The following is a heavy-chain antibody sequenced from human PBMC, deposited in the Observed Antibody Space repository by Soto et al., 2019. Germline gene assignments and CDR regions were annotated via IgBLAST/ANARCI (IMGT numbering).Heavy chain of an antibody. D-gene: IGHD1-26*01. CDR3: AKWEGLGSDYYYYDMDV. CDR2: IYHSGST. CDR1: GGSISSGGYY. J-gene: IGHJ6*02. V-gene: IGHV4-31*03. Sequence: SETLSLTCTVSGGSISSGGYYWTWIRQHPGRGLEWIGYIYHSGSTYYNPSLQSRVTISVDTSKSQFSLKLSSVTAADTAVYYCAKWEGLGSDYYYYDMDVWGQGTTVTVSS.